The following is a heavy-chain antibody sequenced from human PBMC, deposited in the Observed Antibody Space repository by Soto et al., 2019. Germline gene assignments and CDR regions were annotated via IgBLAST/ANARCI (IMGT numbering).Heavy chain of an antibody. D-gene: IGHD3-10*01. CDR2: ISGSGDST. J-gene: IGHJ4*02. CDR1: GFTFRSNA. V-gene: IGHV3-23*01. Sequence: GGSLRLSLAASGFTFRSNAMSGVRQAPGKGLGGVSAISGSGDSTYDADSVKGRFTTSRDNSKNTLYINMSSLRADAPAVYYCAKCTGSTTYYNAKIVCFDYWGQGTLVTVSS. CDR3: AKCTGSTTYYNAKIVCFDY.